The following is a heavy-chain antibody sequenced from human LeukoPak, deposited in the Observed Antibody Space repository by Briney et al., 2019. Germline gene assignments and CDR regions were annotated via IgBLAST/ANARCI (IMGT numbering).Heavy chain of an antibody. CDR3: AKDFSYGSGSHFDY. CDR2: ISWNSGSI. V-gene: IGHV3-9*01. J-gene: IGHJ4*02. CDR1: GFTFDDYA. Sequence: GGSLRLSCAASGFTFDDYAMHWVRHALGKGLEGVSGISWNSGSIGYADSVKGRFSISRDSAKNSLYLQMNSLRAEDTALYYCAKDFSYGSGSHFDYWGQGTLVTVSS. D-gene: IGHD3-10*01.